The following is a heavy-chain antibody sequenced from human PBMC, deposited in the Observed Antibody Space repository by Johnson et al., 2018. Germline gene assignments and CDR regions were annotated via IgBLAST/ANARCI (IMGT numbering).Heavy chain of an antibody. V-gene: IGHV3-13*01. CDR1: GFTFRSYD. CDR2: IGTAGDT. Sequence: VQLVQSGGGLVQPGGSXRLSCAASGFTFRSYDMHWVRPATGKGLEWVSAIGTAGDTYYPGPGKGRFTISRENAKNSLYLQMNRLRAGETAVYYCARAGLLWFGEYDGMDVWGQGTTVTVSS. CDR3: ARAGLLWFGEYDGMDV. D-gene: IGHD3-10*01. J-gene: IGHJ6*02.